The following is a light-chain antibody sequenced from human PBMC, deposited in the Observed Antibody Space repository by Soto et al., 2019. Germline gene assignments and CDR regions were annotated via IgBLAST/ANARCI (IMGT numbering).Light chain of an antibody. CDR2: AAS. V-gene: IGKV1-39*01. Sequence: DILVTQSPSSLSASVVDRVTITCLASQSISSYLNWYQQKPGKAPKLLIYAASSLQSGVPSRFSGSGSGTDFTLTIIRLEPEDFAVYYCKLYGISPHFGQGKRREIK. J-gene: IGKJ5*01. CDR1: QSISSY. CDR3: KLYGISPH.